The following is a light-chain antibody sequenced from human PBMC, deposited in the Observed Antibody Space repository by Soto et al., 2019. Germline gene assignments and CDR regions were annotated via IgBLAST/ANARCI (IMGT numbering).Light chain of an antibody. CDR3: RRYGITSRT. J-gene: IGKJ1*01. V-gene: IGKV3-20*01. Sequence: SVTERVRATLSCRASQTVRNNYLAWYQQKPGQAPRLVIYDASRRATGIRDLFICSGAGAGFTLTIGVLEPEEIAVSYCRRYGITSRTCGQGTKVDIK. CDR2: DAS. CDR1: QTVRNNY.